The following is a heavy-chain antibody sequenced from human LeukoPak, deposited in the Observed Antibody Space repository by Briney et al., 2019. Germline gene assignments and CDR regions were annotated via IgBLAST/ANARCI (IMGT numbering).Heavy chain of an antibody. V-gene: IGHV3-48*03. Sequence: PGGSLRLSCAASGFTFSSYEMSGVRQAPGKGLEWVSYISSSGSSIYYADSVKGRFTISRDNAKNSLYLQMNSLRAEDTAVYYCARPPAPITADRYQFDYWGQGTLVTVSS. D-gene: IGHD6-13*01. J-gene: IGHJ4*02. CDR3: ARPPAPITADRYQFDY. CDR1: GFTFSSYE. CDR2: ISSSGSSI.